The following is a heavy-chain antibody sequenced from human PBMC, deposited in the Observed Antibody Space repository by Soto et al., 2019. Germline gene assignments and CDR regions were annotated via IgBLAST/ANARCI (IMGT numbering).Heavy chain of an antibody. Sequence: QVQLQESGPGLVKPSETLSLTCTVSGGSISSYYWSWIRQPPGKGLEWIGYIYCSGSTNYNPSLQRRVTISVDTSKNQFSLKRSSVTAADTAVYYCARSGAYYDFWSGDDNGGWFDPWGQGTLVTVSS. CDR2: IYCSGST. J-gene: IGHJ5*02. CDR3: ARSGAYYDFWSGDDNGGWFDP. D-gene: IGHD3-3*01. V-gene: IGHV4-59*01. CDR1: GGSISSYY.